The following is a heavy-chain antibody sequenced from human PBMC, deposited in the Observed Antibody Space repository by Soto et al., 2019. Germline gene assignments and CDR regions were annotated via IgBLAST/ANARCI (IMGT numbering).Heavy chain of an antibody. J-gene: IGHJ4*02. Sequence: SETLSLTWTICRGSISGSYWRWIRQPPGRRLEWSGYVSYGGSSQYNPSLGSRVTISADTSKNQCSLRVTSVTAADTAVYYCAKYRRTDADGYTLDFWGQGILVTVSS. CDR3: AKYRRTDADGYTLDF. CDR2: VSYGGSS. CDR1: RGSISGSY. V-gene: IGHV4-59*01. D-gene: IGHD5-12*01.